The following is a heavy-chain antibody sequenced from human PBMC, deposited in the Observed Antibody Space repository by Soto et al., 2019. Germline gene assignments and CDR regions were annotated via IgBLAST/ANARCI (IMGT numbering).Heavy chain of an antibody. Sequence: SETLSLTCAVFGGSFSGFHWSWIRQPPGKGLEWIASIYHGGTTFYNPSLKSRITISVDTSNNQFSLKLTSVTAADTAVYYCARVHVMVVAGSTFDYWGHGTLVTVS. CDR2: IYHGGTT. V-gene: IGHV4-34*01. CDR1: GGSFSGFH. D-gene: IGHD6-19*01. J-gene: IGHJ4*01. CDR3: ARVHVMVVAGSTFDY.